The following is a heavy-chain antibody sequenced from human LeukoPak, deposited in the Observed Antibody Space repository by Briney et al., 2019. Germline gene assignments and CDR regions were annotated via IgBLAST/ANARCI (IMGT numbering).Heavy chain of an antibody. Sequence: GGSLRLSCAASGFTFSSYAMHWVRQAPGKGLEWVAVISYDGSNKYYADSVKGRFTISRDNSKNTLYLQMNSLRAEDTAVYYCAKGITIFGRLASYFDYWGQGTLVTVSS. CDR1: GFTFSSYA. V-gene: IGHV3-30-3*01. J-gene: IGHJ4*02. D-gene: IGHD3-3*01. CDR3: AKGITIFGRLASYFDY. CDR2: ISYDGSNK.